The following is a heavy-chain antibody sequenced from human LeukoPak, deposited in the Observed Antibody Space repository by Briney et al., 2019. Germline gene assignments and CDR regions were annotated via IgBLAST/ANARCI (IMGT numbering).Heavy chain of an antibody. D-gene: IGHD6-6*01. V-gene: IGHV1-2*02. CDR3: ARDQQLVPFDY. CDR2: MNPNSGGT. J-gene: IGHJ4*02. CDR1: GYTFTSYD. Sequence: GASVKVSCKASGYTFTSYDINWVRQATGQGLEWMGWMNPNSGGTNYAQKFQGRVTMTRDTSISTAYMELSRLRSDDTAVYYCARDQQLVPFDYWGQGTLVTVSS.